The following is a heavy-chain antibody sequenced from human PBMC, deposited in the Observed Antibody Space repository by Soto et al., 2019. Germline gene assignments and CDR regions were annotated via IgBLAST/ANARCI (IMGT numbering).Heavy chain of an antibody. J-gene: IGHJ4*02. V-gene: IGHV3-30*18. Sequence: QVELVESGGGVVQPGRSLRLSCAVSGCTFSRYGMHWVRQAPGKGLEWVAHISYDGSNEHYVDSVKGRFTISRDNSKNTLYLQMNSLRAEDTTVYYCAKDTYSHDRSGYYISDYWGQGTLVTVSS. D-gene: IGHD3-22*01. CDR2: ISYDGSNE. CDR1: GCTFSRYG. CDR3: AKDTYSHDRSGYYISDY.